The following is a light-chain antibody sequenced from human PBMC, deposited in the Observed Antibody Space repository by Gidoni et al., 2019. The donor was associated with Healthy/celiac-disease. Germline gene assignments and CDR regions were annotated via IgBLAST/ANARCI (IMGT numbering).Light chain of an antibody. CDR3: QQYGSSPPYT. V-gene: IGKV3-20*01. CDR1: QSVSSSY. J-gene: IGKJ2*01. CDR2: GAS. Sequence: EIVLTQSPGTLSLSPGERATLSCRASQSVSSSYLAWYQQKPGRAPRLLIYGASSRATGIPDRFSGSGSGTDFTLTISRLEPEDCAVYYCQQYGSSPPYTFGQGTKLEIK.